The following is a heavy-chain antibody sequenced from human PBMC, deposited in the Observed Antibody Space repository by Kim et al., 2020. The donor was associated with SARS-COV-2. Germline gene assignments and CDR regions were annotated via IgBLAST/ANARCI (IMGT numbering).Heavy chain of an antibody. J-gene: IGHJ1*01. Sequence: GGSLRLSCAASGFTFSSYAMHWVRQAPGKGLEWVAVISYDGSNKYYVDSVKGRFTISRDNSKNTLYLQMNSLRAEDMAVYYCARDEMYSSSWYHPWTLGLQYFQHWGQGTLVTVSS. CDR2: ISYDGSNK. CDR3: ARDEMYSSSWYHPWTLGLQYFQH. V-gene: IGHV3-30*04. D-gene: IGHD6-13*01. CDR1: GFTFSSYA.